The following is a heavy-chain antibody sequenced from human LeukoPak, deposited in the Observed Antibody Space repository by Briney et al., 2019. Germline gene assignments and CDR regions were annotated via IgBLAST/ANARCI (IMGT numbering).Heavy chain of an antibody. Sequence: PEGSLRLSCAASGFIFSSYGMHWVRQAPGKGLEWVAFIRYDGSNKYYADSVKGRFTISRDNSKNTLYLQMNSLRAEDTAVYYCAKDTSGYDYYYYYYMDVWGKGTTVTVSS. D-gene: IGHD5-12*01. CDR2: IRYDGSNK. CDR3: AKDTSGYDYYYYYYMDV. J-gene: IGHJ6*03. V-gene: IGHV3-30*02. CDR1: GFIFSSYG.